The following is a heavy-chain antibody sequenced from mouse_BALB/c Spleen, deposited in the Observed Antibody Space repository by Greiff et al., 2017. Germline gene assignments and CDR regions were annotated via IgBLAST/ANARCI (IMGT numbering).Heavy chain of an antibody. J-gene: IGHJ3*01. CDR2: IDPANGNT. V-gene: IGHV14-3*02. Sequence: EVQLQQSGAELVKPGASVKLSCTASGFNIKDTYMHWVKQRPEQGLEWIGRIDPANGNTKYDPKFQGKATITADTSSNTAYLQLSSLTSEDTAVYYCARSTSYGNFWFAYWGQGTLVTVSA. CDR1: GFNIKDTY. CDR3: ARSTSYGNFWFAY. D-gene: IGHD2-1*01.